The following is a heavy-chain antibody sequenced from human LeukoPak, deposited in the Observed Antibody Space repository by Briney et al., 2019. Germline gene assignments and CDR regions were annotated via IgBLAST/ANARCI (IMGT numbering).Heavy chain of an antibody. CDR3: ARGRGLYGDYDY. Sequence: ASVKVSCKASGYTFTGYYMHWVRQAPGQGLEWMGWINPNSGGTNYAQKFQGRVTMTRDMSTSTVYMELSSLRSEDTAVYYCARGRGLYGDYDYWGQGTLVTVSS. CDR1: GYTFTGYY. CDR2: INPNSGGT. V-gene: IGHV1-2*02. D-gene: IGHD4-17*01. J-gene: IGHJ4*02.